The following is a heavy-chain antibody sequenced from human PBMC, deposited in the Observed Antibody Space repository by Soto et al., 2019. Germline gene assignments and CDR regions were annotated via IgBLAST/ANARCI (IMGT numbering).Heavy chain of an antibody. CDR2: IYYSGSP. D-gene: IGHD4-17*01. J-gene: IGHJ4*02. CDR1: GASISTLTYN. Sequence: QLQLQESGPGLVKPSETLSLTCTVSGASISTLTYNWGWIRQPPGKGLEWIGNIYYSGSPYYNPSLKRRGTIAVDTSKNQFSLRLRYVTAADTAFYFCARHTMTAVSTFDHWGQGTLVNVSS. V-gene: IGHV4-39*01. CDR3: ARHTMTAVSTFDH.